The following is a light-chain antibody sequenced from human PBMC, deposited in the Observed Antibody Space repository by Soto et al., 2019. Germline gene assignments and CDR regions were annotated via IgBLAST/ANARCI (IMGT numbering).Light chain of an antibody. CDR3: QQYNNWPPTT. J-gene: IGKJ5*01. V-gene: IGKV1-39*01. Sequence: IQLTQSPSSLSASVGDRVTITCRASHSISSYLNWYQQKPGKAPKLLIYAASSLQSGVPSRFSGSGSGTEFTLTISSLQSEDFAIYYCQQYNNWPPTTFGQGTRLEIK. CDR2: AAS. CDR1: HSISSY.